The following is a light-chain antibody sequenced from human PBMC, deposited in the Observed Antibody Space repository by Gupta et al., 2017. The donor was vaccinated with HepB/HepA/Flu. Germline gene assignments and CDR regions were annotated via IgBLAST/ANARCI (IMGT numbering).Light chain of an antibody. Sequence: QSALTQPASVSGSPGQSITISCTGTSSDVGGYNYVSWYQQHPGKAPNLMIYDVSNRHSGVSNRFSGSKSGNTASLTISGLQAEDEADYYCSSYTSSSNPVVFGGGTKLTVL. V-gene: IGLV2-14*03. J-gene: IGLJ2*01. CDR3: SSYTSSSNPVV. CDR1: SSDVGGYNY. CDR2: DVS.